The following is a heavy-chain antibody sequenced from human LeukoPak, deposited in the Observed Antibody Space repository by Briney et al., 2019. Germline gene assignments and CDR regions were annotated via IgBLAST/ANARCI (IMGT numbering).Heavy chain of an antibody. CDR1: GGSFSGYY. V-gene: IGHV4-34*01. Sequence: SETLSLTCAVYGGSFSGYYWSWLRQPPGKGLEWIGEINHSGSTNYNPSLKSRVTISVDTSKNQFSLKLSSVTAADTAVYYCARAAQSSSPFDYWGQGTLVTVSS. CDR2: INHSGST. D-gene: IGHD6-13*01. CDR3: ARAAQSSSPFDY. J-gene: IGHJ4*02.